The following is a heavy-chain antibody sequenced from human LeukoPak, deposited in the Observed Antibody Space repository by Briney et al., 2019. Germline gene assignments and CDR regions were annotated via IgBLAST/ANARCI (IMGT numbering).Heavy chain of an antibody. V-gene: IGHV3-21*01. CDR3: ARDPPFIIGTTFFDY. CDR2: ISTSSTYI. D-gene: IGHD1-20*01. Sequence: PGGSLRLSCAASGFTFSSYSMNWVRQAPGKGLEWVSSISTSSTYIYYADSVKGRFTISRDNAKNSLYLQMNSLRAEDTAVYYCARDPPFIIGTTFFDYWGQGTLVTVSS. J-gene: IGHJ4*02. CDR1: GFTFSSYS.